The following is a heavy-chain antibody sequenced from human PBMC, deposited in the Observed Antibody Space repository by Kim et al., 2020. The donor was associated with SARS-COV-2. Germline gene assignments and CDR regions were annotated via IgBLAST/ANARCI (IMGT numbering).Heavy chain of an antibody. CDR2: IIPIFGTA. J-gene: IGHJ6*02. D-gene: IGHD5-18*01. Sequence: SVKVSCKASGCTFSSYAISWVRQAPGQGLEWMGGIIPIFGTANYAQKFQGRVTITADESTSTAYMELSSLRSEDTAVYYCARGGGYSFDVSPYYYGMDVWGQGTTVTVSS. CDR1: GCTFSSYA. V-gene: IGHV1-69*13. CDR3: ARGGGYSFDVSPYYYGMDV.